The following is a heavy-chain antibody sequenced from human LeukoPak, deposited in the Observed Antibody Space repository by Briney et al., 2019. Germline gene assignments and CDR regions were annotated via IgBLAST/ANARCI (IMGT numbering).Heavy chain of an antibody. J-gene: IGHJ6*03. D-gene: IGHD1-26*01. CDR2: ITSSSNYI. V-gene: IGHV3-21*06. CDR3: ARDPYSGNYGNYYYYYMDV. CDR1: GFTFRSYS. Sequence: GGSLRLSCAASGFTFRSYSMNWVRQAPGKGLEWVSSITSSSNYIYYADSVKGRFTISRDNAKNSLFLQMNNLSPDDTAVYFCARDPYSGNYGNYYYYYMDVWGKGTTVTISS.